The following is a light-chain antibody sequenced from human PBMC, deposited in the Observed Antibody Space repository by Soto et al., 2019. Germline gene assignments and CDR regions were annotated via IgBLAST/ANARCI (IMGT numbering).Light chain of an antibody. J-gene: IGKJ1*01. CDR2: GAS. Sequence: EIVLTQSPGTLSLSPGERATLSCRASQSVSSSYLAWYQQKPGQAPRLLTYGASSRATGIPDRFSGSGSGKDFALTISRLEPEDFAVYYCQQYGSSPETFGQGTKVDIK. CDR1: QSVSSSY. V-gene: IGKV3-20*01. CDR3: QQYGSSPET.